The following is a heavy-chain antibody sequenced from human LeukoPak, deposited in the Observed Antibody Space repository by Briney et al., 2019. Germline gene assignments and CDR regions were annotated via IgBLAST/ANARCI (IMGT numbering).Heavy chain of an antibody. J-gene: IGHJ4*02. V-gene: IGHV3-23*01. CDR2: ISERGGST. CDR1: GISLSNYA. D-gene: IGHD3-10*01. CDR3: AKRGVVIRGLLVIGYHQEAYDF. Sequence: SGGSLRLSCVVSGISLSNYAMTWVRQAPGKGLEWVSYISERGGSTTYADSVKGRFTISRDTSLNTLYLQMNNPRAEDTAVYFCAKRGVVIRGLLVIGYHQEAYDFWGQGVLVTVSS.